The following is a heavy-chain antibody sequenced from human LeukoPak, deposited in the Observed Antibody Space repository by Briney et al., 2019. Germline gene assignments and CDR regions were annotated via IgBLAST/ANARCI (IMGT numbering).Heavy chain of an antibody. Sequence: SETLSLTCTVSGGSISSYHWSWIRQPPGKGLEWIGYIPYSGNTNYNPSLKSRVTISVDTSKSQFSLKLSSVTAADTAVYFCARMVLDAYTGPIYDYWGQGTLVTASS. J-gene: IGHJ4*02. D-gene: IGHD5-24*01. CDR1: GGSISSYH. CDR3: ARMVLDAYTGPIYDY. V-gene: IGHV4-59*08. CDR2: IPYSGNT.